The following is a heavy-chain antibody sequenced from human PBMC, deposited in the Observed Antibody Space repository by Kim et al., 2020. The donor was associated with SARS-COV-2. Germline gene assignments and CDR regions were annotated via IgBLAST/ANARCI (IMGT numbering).Heavy chain of an antibody. CDR2: IYTTGST. CDR1: GGSISSYY. CDR3: ATLPLYDDVWDY. J-gene: IGHJ4*02. D-gene: IGHD3-16*01. Sequence: SETLSLTCTVSGGSISSYYWNWVRQPPGKGLEWIGYIYTTGSTNYNPSLRSRVTISLDRSKSQFSLRLNSVTAADTAVYYCATLPLYDDVWDYWGQGTLVTVSS. V-gene: IGHV4-59*13.